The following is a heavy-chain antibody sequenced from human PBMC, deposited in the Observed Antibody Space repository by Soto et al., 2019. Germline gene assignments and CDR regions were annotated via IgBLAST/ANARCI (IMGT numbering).Heavy chain of an antibody. Sequence: EVQLVESGGGLVKPGGSLRLSCAASGFTFSNAWMSWVRQAPGKGLEWVGRIKSKTDGGTTDYAAPVKGRFTISSDDSKNMLYLEMNRLKTEDTAVYYCTTDSWGLCNYYYYMGVWGKGTTVTVCS. D-gene: IGHD3-16*01. V-gene: IGHV3-15*01. CDR2: IKSKTDGGTT. J-gene: IGHJ6*03. CDR1: GFTFSNAW. CDR3: TTDSWGLCNYYYYMGV.